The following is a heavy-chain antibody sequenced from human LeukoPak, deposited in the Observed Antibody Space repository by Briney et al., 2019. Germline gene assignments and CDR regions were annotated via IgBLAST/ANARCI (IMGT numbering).Heavy chain of an antibody. D-gene: IGHD3-22*01. V-gene: IGHV4-34*01. J-gene: IGHJ4*02. CDR3: ARSHYYDSSGYVDY. CDR1: GGSFSGYY. Sequence: PSETLSLTCAVYGGSFSGYYWSWIRQPPGKGLEWIGEINHSGSTSYNPSLKSRVTISVDTSKNQFTLKLSSVTAADTAVYYCARSHYYDSSGYVDYWGQGTLVTVSS. CDR2: INHSGST.